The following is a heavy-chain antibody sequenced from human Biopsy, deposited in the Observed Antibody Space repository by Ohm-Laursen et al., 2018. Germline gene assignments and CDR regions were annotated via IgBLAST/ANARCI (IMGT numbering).Heavy chain of an antibody. Sequence: GTLSLTCTVSGGSLSSYYWSWIRQPAGKGLEWIGRIYSSGSTNHNPSPKSRVTLSMDTSKRQFSLKLSFVTAADTAVYYCARWTPEYDSSRYYLDAFDIWGQGTKVTVSS. CDR1: GGSLSSYY. D-gene: IGHD3-22*01. CDR3: ARWTPEYDSSRYYLDAFDI. J-gene: IGHJ3*02. V-gene: IGHV4-4*07. CDR2: IYSSGST.